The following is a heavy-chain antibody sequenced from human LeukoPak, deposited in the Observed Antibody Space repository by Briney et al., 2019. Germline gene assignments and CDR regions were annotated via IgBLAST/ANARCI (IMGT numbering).Heavy chain of an antibody. CDR2: ISSSSSYI. CDR1: GFTFSSYS. D-gene: IGHD6-6*01. CDR3: ARDKQLVPDY. J-gene: IGHJ4*02. Sequence: GGSLRLSCAASGFTFSSYSMNWVRQAPGKGLEWVSSISSSSSYIYYADSVKGQFTISRDNAKNSLYLQMNSLRAEDTAVYYCARDKQLVPDYWGQGTLVTVSS. V-gene: IGHV3-21*01.